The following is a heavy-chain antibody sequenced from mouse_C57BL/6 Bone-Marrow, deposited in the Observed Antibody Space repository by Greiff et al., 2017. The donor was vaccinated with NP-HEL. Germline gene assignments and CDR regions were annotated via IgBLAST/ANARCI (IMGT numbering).Heavy chain of an antibody. Sequence: QVQLQQPGAELVMPGASVKLSCKASGYTFTSYWMHWVKQRPGQGLEWIGELDPSDSYTNYNQKFKGKSTLTVDKTSSTAYMQLSSLTSEDSAVYYCARRDYYGSSPFFDYWGQGTTLTVSS. D-gene: IGHD1-1*01. CDR3: ARRDYYGSSPFFDY. V-gene: IGHV1-69*01. CDR2: LDPSDSYT. J-gene: IGHJ2*01. CDR1: GYTFTSYW.